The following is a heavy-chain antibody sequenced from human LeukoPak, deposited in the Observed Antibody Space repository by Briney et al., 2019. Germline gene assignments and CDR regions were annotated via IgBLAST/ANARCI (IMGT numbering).Heavy chain of an antibody. CDR2: IYHSGST. J-gene: IGHJ6*02. CDR3: ARGRDYDFWSGRAGYYYGMDV. V-gene: IGHV4-4*02. D-gene: IGHD3-3*01. Sequence: SETLSLTCAVSGGSISSSNWWSWVRQPPGKGLEWIGEIYHSGSTNYNPSLKSRVTISVDKSKNQFPLKLSSVTAADTAVYYCARGRDYDFWSGRAGYYYGMDVWGQGTTVTVSS. CDR1: GGSISSSNW.